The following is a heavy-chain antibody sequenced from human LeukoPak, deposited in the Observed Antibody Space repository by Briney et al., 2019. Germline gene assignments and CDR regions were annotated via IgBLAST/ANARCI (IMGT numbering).Heavy chain of an antibody. CDR3: ARVSSGSHLWWDDDFDI. D-gene: IGHD1-26*01. CDR1: GFTFITYA. J-gene: IGHJ3*02. V-gene: IGHV3-30*04. Sequence: GRSRRFSVAPSGFTFITYAIHGVGKPPAKGLNGGPVISYDGSNKYYADSVKGRFTISRDNSKNTLYLQMNSLRAEDTAVYYCARVSSGSHLWWDDDFDIWGQGTMVTVSS. CDR2: ISYDGSNK.